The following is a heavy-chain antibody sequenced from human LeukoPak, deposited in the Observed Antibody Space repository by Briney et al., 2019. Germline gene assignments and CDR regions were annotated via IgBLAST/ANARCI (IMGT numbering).Heavy chain of an antibody. D-gene: IGHD2-15*01. CDR1: GFTFSSYA. CDR2: ISGSGGST. V-gene: IGHV3-23*01. CDR3: AKGRDMPYYYYMDV. J-gene: IGHJ6*03. Sequence: PGGSLRLPCAASGFTFSSYAMSWVRQAPGKGLEWVSAISGSGGSTYYADSVKGRFTISRDNSKNTLYLQMNSLRAEDTAVYYCAKGRDMPYYYYMDVWGKGTTVTVSS.